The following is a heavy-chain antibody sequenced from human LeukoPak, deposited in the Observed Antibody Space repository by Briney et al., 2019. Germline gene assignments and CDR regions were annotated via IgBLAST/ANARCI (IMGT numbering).Heavy chain of an antibody. CDR2: IYSGGST. Sequence: GGSLRLSCAASGFTVSSNYMSWVRQAPGKGLEWVSVIYSGGSTYYADSVKGRFTISRDNAKNTLYLQMNSLRAEDTAVYYCARESGSGWSFDYWGQGTLVTVSS. V-gene: IGHV3-53*01. J-gene: IGHJ4*02. D-gene: IGHD6-19*01. CDR3: ARESGSGWSFDY. CDR1: GFTVSSNY.